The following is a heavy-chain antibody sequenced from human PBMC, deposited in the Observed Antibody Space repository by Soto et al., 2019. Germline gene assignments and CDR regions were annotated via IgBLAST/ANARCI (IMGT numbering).Heavy chain of an antibody. CDR2: VNPILSMS. CDR3: ATSYGSGSRAFDY. V-gene: IGHV1-69*04. J-gene: IGHJ4*02. Sequence: QVQLVQSGAEVKRPGSSVKVSCKASGDTFSFYSINWVRQAPGLGLEWMGRVNPILSMSNYAQRFQGRVTMTADKCTSTAYRELSGLRSEDTAMYYCATSYGSGSRAFDYWGQGALVTVSS. CDR1: GDTFSFYS. D-gene: IGHD3-10*01.